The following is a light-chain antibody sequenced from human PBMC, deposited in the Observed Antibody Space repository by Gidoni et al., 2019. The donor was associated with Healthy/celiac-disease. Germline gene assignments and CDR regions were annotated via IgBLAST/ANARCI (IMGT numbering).Light chain of an antibody. Sequence: EIVLTQSPDFQSVTPKEKVTITCRDSQSIGSSLHWYQQKPDQSPKLLIKYAYQSFSGVPSRFSGSGSGTDFTRTINSLEAEDAATYYWHQSSSFLVTFGQGTKLEIK. CDR2: YAY. V-gene: IGKV6-21*01. J-gene: IGKJ2*01. CDR3: HQSSSFLVT. CDR1: QSIGSS.